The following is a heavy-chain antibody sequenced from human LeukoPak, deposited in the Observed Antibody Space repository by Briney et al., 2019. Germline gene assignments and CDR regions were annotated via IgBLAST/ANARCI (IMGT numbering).Heavy chain of an antibody. CDR1: GFTFSSYA. CDR2: ISESGGST. J-gene: IGHJ1*01. Sequence: PGGSLRLSCATSGFTFSSYAMNWVRRAPGKGLEWVSGISESGGSTYYADSVKGRFTSSRDNSKNTLYLQMNNLRAEDTAAYYCAKGSFWGQGTLVTVSS. D-gene: IGHD3-10*01. CDR3: AKGSF. V-gene: IGHV3-23*01.